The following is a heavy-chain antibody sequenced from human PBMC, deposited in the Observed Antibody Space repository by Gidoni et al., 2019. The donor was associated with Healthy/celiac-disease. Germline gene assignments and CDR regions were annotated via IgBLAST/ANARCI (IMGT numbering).Heavy chain of an antibody. CDR1: GFTFSGSA. V-gene: IGHV3-73*01. D-gene: IGHD4-17*01. Sequence: EVQLVESGGGLVQPGVSLTLSCAASGFTFSGSAMHWVRQASGKGLEWVGRIRSKANSYATAYAASVKGRFTISRDDSKNTAYLQMNSLKTEDTAVYYCTRHAYGDYAGDYWGQGTLVTVSS. CDR2: IRSKANSYAT. J-gene: IGHJ4*02. CDR3: TRHAYGDYAGDY.